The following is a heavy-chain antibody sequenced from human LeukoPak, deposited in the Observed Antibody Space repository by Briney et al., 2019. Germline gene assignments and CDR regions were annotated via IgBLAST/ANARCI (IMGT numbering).Heavy chain of an antibody. Sequence: SGTLSLTCAVSGGSISSSNWWSWVRQPPGKGLEWIGEIYHSGSTNYNPSLKSRVTISVDKSKNQFSLKLSSVTAADTAVYYCASRQYCSGGSCYEIDAFDIWGQGTMVTVSS. CDR3: ASRQYCSGGSCYEIDAFDI. J-gene: IGHJ3*02. V-gene: IGHV4-4*02. CDR2: IYHSGST. D-gene: IGHD2-15*01. CDR1: GGSISSSNW.